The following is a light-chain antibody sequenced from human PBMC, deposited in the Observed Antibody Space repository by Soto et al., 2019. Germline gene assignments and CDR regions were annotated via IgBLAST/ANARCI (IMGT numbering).Light chain of an antibody. CDR1: QSVSGH. Sequence: EIVMTQSPATLSVSPGERATLSCRASQSVSGHLAWYQQKPGQAPRLLIYGSSTRATGIPARFSGSGSGTEFTRAISSLQTEDFAVYYCQQYNNCPPQTFGQGTKVEIK. J-gene: IGKJ1*01. V-gene: IGKV3-15*01. CDR3: QQYNNCPPQT. CDR2: GSS.